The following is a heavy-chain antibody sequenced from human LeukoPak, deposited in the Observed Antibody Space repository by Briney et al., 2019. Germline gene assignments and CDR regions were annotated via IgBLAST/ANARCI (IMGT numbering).Heavy chain of an antibody. CDR1: GFTFSSYA. D-gene: IGHD2-15*01. CDR2: ISGSGGST. Sequence: GGSLRLSCAASGFTFSSYAMSWVRQAPGKGLEWVSAISGSGGSTYYADSVKGRFTISRDNSKNTLYLQMNSLRAEDTAVYYCAKDARSCSGGSCHLYNWFDPGGQGTLVTVSS. J-gene: IGHJ5*02. V-gene: IGHV3-23*01. CDR3: AKDARSCSGGSCHLYNWFDP.